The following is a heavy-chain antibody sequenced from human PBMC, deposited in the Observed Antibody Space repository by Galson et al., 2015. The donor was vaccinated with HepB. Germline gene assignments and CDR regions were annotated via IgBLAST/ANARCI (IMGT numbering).Heavy chain of an antibody. J-gene: IGHJ6*03. V-gene: IGHV3-30*18. Sequence: SLRLSCAASGFTFSSFGIHWVRQAPGRGLEWVAVISDDGGNKYYADSVKGRFTISRDNFQNTLYLQMNSLRGEDTAVYYCAKGGDSGHKSYYYYMDVWGKGTTVTVSS. D-gene: IGHD5-12*01. CDR2: ISDDGGNK. CDR3: AKGGDSGHKSYYYYMDV. CDR1: GFTFSSFG.